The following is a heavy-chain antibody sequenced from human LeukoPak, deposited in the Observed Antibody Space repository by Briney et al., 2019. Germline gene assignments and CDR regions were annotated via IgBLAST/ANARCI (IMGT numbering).Heavy chain of an antibody. CDR1: GFTFTTYA. CDR3: AKGQDGGSYSPLDF. D-gene: IGHD1-26*01. CDR2: ISDTGGSA. J-gene: IGHJ4*02. V-gene: IGHV3-23*01. Sequence: GGSLRLSCAASGFTFTTYAMNWVRQAPGKGLEWVSAISDTGGSAYYAGSVKGRFTISRDNSKNTLYLQMNSLRAEDAALYYCAKGQDGGSYSPLDFWGQGTLVTVSS.